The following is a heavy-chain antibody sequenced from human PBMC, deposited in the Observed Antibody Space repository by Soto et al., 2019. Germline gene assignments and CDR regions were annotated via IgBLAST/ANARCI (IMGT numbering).Heavy chain of an antibody. CDR3: ARHDDILTGYLYFDY. Sequence: SETLSVTCTVSGVSISSYYWSWSRQPPGKGLEWIGYIYYSGSTNYNPSLKSRVTISVDTSKNQFSLKLSSVTAADTAVYYCARHDDILTGYLYFDYWGQGTLVTVS. CDR2: IYYSGST. D-gene: IGHD3-9*01. CDR1: GVSISSYY. V-gene: IGHV4-59*08. J-gene: IGHJ4*02.